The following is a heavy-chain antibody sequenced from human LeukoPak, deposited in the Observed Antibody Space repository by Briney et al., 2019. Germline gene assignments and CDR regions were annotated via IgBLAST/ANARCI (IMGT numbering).Heavy chain of an antibody. CDR1: GYTFTIYG. Sequence: ASVKVSCKASGYTFTIYGISWVRQAPGQGLEGMGWISAYNGNTNYAQKLQGRVTMTTDTSTSTAYMELRSLRSDDTAVYYCARGERFLEWFDAFDIWGQGTMVTVSS. J-gene: IGHJ3*02. CDR3: ARGERFLEWFDAFDI. CDR2: ISAYNGNT. D-gene: IGHD3-3*01. V-gene: IGHV1-18*01.